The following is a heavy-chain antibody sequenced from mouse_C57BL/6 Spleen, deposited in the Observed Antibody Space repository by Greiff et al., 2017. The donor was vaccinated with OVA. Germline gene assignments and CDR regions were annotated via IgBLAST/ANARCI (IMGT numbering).Heavy chain of an antibody. D-gene: IGHD4-1*02. CDR1: GYTFTSYW. V-gene: IGHV1-64*01. J-gene: IGHJ2*01. CDR2: IHPNSGST. Sequence: QVQLQQPGAELGKPGASVQLSCKASGYTFTSYWMHWVKQRPGQGLEWIGMIHPNSGSTNYNEKFKSKATLTVDKSSSTAYMQLSSLTSEDSAVYYCARPPTGSLYYCDYWGQGTTRSVSS. CDR3: ARPPTGSLYYCDY.